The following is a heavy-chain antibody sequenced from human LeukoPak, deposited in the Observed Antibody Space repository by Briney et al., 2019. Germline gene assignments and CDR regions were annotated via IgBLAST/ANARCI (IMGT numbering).Heavy chain of an antibody. D-gene: IGHD3-10*01. CDR1: GFTFSSYA. Sequence: GGSLRLSCAASGFTFSSYAMSWVRQAPGKELEWVSGLTGSGGNTYYADSGKGRFTISRDNSKNTLSLQMNSLRAEDAAVYYCVKFRGIQHYNYHMDVWGKGTTVTVSS. CDR3: VKFRGIQHYNYHMDV. J-gene: IGHJ6*03. V-gene: IGHV3-23*01. CDR2: LTGSGGNT.